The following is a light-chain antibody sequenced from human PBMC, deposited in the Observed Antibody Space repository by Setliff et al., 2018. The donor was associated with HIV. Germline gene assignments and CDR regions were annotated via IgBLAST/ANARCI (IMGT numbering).Light chain of an antibody. CDR2: EVS. J-gene: IGLJ1*01. CDR1: ISDVGSYNY. CDR3: SSFTSTTTLV. V-gene: IGLV2-14*01. Sequence: QSALTQPASVSGSPGQSITISCTGTISDVGSYNYVSWYQQHPGKAPKLMISEVSNRPSGVSNRFSGSKSDNTASLTISGLQAEDEADYFCSSFTSTTTLVFGTGTKVTVL.